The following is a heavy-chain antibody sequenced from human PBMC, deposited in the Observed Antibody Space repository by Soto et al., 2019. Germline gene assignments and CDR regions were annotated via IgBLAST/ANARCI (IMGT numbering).Heavy chain of an antibody. CDR3: ARNGIVVVPAAIPDYYYYGMDV. CDR1: GGTFSSYA. CDR2: IIPIFGTA. D-gene: IGHD2-2*01. Sequence: QVQLVQSGAEVKKPGSSVKVSWKASGGTFSSYAISWVRQAPGQGLEWMGGIIPIFGTANYAQKFQGRVTITADESTSTAYMELSSLRSEDTAVYYCARNGIVVVPAAIPDYYYYGMDVWGQGTTVTVSS. J-gene: IGHJ6*02. V-gene: IGHV1-69*01.